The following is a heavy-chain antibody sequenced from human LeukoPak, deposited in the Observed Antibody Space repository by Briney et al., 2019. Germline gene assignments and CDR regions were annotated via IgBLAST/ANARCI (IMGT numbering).Heavy chain of an antibody. CDR3: AKGYSSSWYFTYFDY. CDR1: GFTFSSYA. J-gene: IGHJ4*02. CDR2: ISGSGGST. V-gene: IGHV3-23*01. Sequence: PGGSLRLSCAASGFTFSSYAMSWVRQAPGKGLEWVSAISGSGGSTYYADSVKGRFTISRDNSKNTLYLQMNSLRAEDTAVYCCAKGYSSSWYFTYFDYWGQGTLVTVSS. D-gene: IGHD6-13*01.